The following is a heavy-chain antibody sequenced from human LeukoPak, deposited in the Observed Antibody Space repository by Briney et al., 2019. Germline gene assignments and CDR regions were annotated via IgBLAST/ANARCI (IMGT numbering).Heavy chain of an antibody. D-gene: IGHD3-22*01. CDR3: ARSTYYYDTSGYFSY. V-gene: IGHV5-51*01. J-gene: IGHJ4*02. CDR1: GYTFTNYW. CDR2: IYPDDSDT. Sequence: GESLKISCKVSGYTFTNYWIAWVRQVPGKGLEYLGIIYPDDSDTSYSPSFQGQVTISADKSITTAYLQWSSLKPSDTAIYYCARSTYYYDTSGYFSYWGQGTLVTVSS.